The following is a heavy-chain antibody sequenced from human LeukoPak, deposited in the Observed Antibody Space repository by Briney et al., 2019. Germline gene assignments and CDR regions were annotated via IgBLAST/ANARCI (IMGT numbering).Heavy chain of an antibody. V-gene: IGHV3-21*01. J-gene: IGHJ4*02. CDR2: ISSSSSYI. D-gene: IGHD3-16*01. CDR3: ARDLYDYVWGSYPPKNDY. CDR1: GFTFSSYS. Sequence: GGSLRLSCAPSGFTFSSYSMNWVRQAPGKGLEWVSSISSSSSYIYYADSVKGRFTISRDNAKNSLYLQMNSLRAEDTAVYYCARDLYDYVWGSYPPKNDYWGQGTLVTVSS.